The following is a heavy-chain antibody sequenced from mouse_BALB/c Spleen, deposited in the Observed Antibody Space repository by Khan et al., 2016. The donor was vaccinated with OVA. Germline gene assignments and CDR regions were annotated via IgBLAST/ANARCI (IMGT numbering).Heavy chain of an antibody. J-gene: IGHJ3*01. Sequence: EVQLQESGPSLVKPSQTLSLTCSVTGDSITTGYWNWIRKFPGNKLEYMGYIIYTGYTYYNPSLKSRISITRLTSNNQYYLQLNSVNDEDTGTYYCARSTYRYAFVYWGQGTLVTVSA. CDR3: ARSTYRYAFVY. V-gene: IGHV3-8*02. D-gene: IGHD2-14*01. CDR1: GDSITTGY. CDR2: IIYTGYT.